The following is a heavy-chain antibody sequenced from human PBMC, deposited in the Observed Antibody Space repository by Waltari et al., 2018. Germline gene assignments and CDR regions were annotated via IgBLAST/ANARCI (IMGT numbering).Heavy chain of an antibody. Sequence: EVKLQESGGDLVQPGGSLRLSCDASGFTFSRYAMYWVRQAPGKGLEWVSGILEDGSNTYYRDSVNGRFTISRDNSKNTLYLQMNNLRAEDAALYYCCKGSDTYYFDFWGPGTLVTVSS. J-gene: IGHJ4*02. D-gene: IGHD3-10*01. CDR1: GFTFSRYA. V-gene: IGHV3-23*01. CDR3: CKGSDTYYFDF. CDR2: ILEDGSNT.